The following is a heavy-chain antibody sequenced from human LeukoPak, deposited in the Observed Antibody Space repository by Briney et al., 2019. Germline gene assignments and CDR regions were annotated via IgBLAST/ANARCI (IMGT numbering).Heavy chain of an antibody. CDR3: ARQRFLEWYFDY. D-gene: IGHD3-3*01. J-gene: IGHJ4*02. CDR1: SGSISSTHHY. V-gene: IGHV4-39*01. Sequence: PSETLSLTCTVSSGSISSTHHYWAWIRQPPGKGLEWIGNIYYSGNTYYNPSLKSRVTISVDTSKNQFSLKLSSVTAADTAVYYCARQRFLEWYFDYWGQGTLVTVSS. CDR2: IYYSGNT.